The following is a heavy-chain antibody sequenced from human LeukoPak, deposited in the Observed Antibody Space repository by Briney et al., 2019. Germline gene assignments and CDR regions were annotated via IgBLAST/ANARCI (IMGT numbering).Heavy chain of an antibody. V-gene: IGHV4-61*08. Sequence: PSQTLSLTCTVSGGSISSGGYYWSWIRQPPGKGLEWFAYIYYSGSTTYNPSLKSRVIISVDTSKNQFSLRLSSVTAADTAVYYCARSNSFYYDSWGQGTLVTVSS. J-gene: IGHJ5*02. CDR3: ARSNSFYYDS. D-gene: IGHD3-16*01. CDR2: IYYSGST. CDR1: GGSISSGGYY.